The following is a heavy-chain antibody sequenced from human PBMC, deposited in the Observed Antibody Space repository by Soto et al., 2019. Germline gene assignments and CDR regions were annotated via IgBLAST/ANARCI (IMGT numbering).Heavy chain of an antibody. V-gene: IGHV3-7*01. D-gene: IGHD2-15*01. CDR3: VRDAAWSFDY. Sequence: EMQLVESGGGLVQPGGSLRLSCAASGFTFSNQWMSWVRQAPGKGLEWVAKVNEDGSEKSYVDSVKGRFTISRDNAMSSLYLQMDGLRAEDTAVYQCVRDAAWSFDYWGQGTLVTVSS. CDR2: VNEDGSEK. CDR1: GFTFSNQW. J-gene: IGHJ4*02.